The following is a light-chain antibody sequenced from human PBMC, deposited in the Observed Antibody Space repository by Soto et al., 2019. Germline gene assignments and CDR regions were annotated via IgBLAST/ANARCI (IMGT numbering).Light chain of an antibody. CDR1: QSVSSSY. V-gene: IGKV3-20*01. CDR2: GAS. J-gene: IGKJ1*01. CDR3: QQYGSSQT. Sequence: IVLTQSPGTLSLSPWERATLSCRASQSVSSSYLAWYQQKPGQAPRLLIYGASSRATGIPDRFSGSGSGTDFTLTISRLEPEDFAVYYCQQYGSSQTFGQGTKVDI.